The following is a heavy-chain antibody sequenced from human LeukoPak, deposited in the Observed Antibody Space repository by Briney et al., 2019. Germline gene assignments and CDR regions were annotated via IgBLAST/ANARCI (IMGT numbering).Heavy chain of an antibody. Sequence: GGSLRLSCAASGFTFSSYSMNWVRQAPGKGLEWVSSISSSSSYIYYADSVKGRFTISRDNAKNSLYLQMNSLRAEDTAVYYCATKPTQLELPEFDPWGQGTLVTVSS. D-gene: IGHD1-7*01. V-gene: IGHV3-21*01. J-gene: IGHJ5*02. CDR3: ATKPTQLELPEFDP. CDR1: GFTFSSYS. CDR2: ISSSSSYI.